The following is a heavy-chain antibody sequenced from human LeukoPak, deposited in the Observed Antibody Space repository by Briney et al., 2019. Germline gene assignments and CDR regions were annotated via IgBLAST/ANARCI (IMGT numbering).Heavy chain of an antibody. J-gene: IGHJ4*02. CDR1: GYSISSGYY. Sequence: SETLSLTCPVSGYSISSGYYWGWIRQPPGKGLEWIGSIYHSGSIYYHPSLESRVTISVDTSKNQFSLKLSSVTAADTAVYYCARGLLMGPLGDWGQGTLVTVSS. CDR2: IYHSGSI. CDR3: ARGLLMGPLGD. D-gene: IGHD2/OR15-2a*01. V-gene: IGHV4-38-2*02.